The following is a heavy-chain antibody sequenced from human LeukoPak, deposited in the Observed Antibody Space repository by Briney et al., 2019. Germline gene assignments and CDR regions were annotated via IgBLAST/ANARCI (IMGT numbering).Heavy chain of an antibody. CDR2: ISSSSSYI. Sequence: PGGSLRLSCAASGFTYSSYSMNWVRQAPGKGLEWVSSISSSSSYIYYADSVKGRFTISRDNAKKSLYLQMNSLRAEDTAVYYCARGHTLLWFGAGGPDYYYYMGVWGKGTTVTVSS. D-gene: IGHD3-10*01. CDR3: ARGHTLLWFGAGGPDYYYYMGV. CDR1: GFTYSSYS. J-gene: IGHJ6*03. V-gene: IGHV3-21*01.